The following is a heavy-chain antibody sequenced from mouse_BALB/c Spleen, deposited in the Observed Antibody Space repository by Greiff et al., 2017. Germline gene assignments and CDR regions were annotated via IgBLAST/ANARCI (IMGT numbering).Heavy chain of an antibody. J-gene: IGHJ3*01. Sequence: EVKVVESGGGLVQPGGSLKLSCAASGFTFSSYTMSWVRQTPEKRLEWVAYISNGGGSTYYPDTVKGRFTISRDNAKNTLYLQMSSLKSEDTAMYYCARHEPFAYWGQGTLVTVSA. CDR3: ARHEPFAY. V-gene: IGHV5-12-2*01. CDR2: ISNGGGST. D-gene: IGHD6-1*01. CDR1: GFTFSSYT.